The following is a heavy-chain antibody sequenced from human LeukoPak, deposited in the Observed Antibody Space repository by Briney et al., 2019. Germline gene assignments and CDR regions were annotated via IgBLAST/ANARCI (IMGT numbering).Heavy chain of an antibody. D-gene: IGHD1-26*01. CDR1: GGTFSSYA. CDR3: ARDAAWVGRDY. CDR2: IIPIFGTA. Sequence: GASVKVSCEASGGTFSSYAISWVRQAPGQGLEWMGGIIPIFGTANYAQKFRGRVTITADESASTAYMELSSLRSEDTAVYYCARDAAWVGRDYWGQGTLVTVSS. V-gene: IGHV1-69*13. J-gene: IGHJ4*02.